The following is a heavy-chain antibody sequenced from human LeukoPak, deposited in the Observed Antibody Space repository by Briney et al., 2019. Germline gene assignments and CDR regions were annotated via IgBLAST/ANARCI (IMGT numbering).Heavy chain of an antibody. CDR3: ARDNSLGDTAWWFDP. D-gene: IGHD1-26*01. V-gene: IGHV1-46*01. CDR1: GYTFTSNY. Sequence: GASVKVSCKAFGYTFTSNYMHWVRQAPGQGPEWMGVISPSGGSTTYAQKFQGRVTMTRDMSTSTDYMELTSLTSDDTAVYYCARDNSLGDTAWWFDPWGQGTLVTVSS. J-gene: IGHJ5*02. CDR2: ISPSGGST.